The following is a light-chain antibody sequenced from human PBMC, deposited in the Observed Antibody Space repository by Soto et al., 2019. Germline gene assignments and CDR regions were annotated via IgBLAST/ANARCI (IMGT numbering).Light chain of an antibody. CDR1: QSISSY. CDR3: QQSSNTPLT. CDR2: GAS. V-gene: IGKV1-39*01. Sequence: DLQMTQSPSSLSASVGDRVTITCRASQSISSYLNWYQQKPGKAPKLLIYGASSLQSGVPSRFSGRGSGTDFNLTISSLQPEDSATYYCQQSSNTPLTFGGGTKVEIK. J-gene: IGKJ4*01.